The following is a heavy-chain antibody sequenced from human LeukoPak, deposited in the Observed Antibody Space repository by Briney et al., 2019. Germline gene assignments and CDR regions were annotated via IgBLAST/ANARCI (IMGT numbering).Heavy chain of an antibody. Sequence: GGSLRLSCAASGFSFSSYGMHWVRQAPGKGLEWVAVTWYDGSNKYYADSVKGRFTISRDNSKNTLYLQMNSLRAEDTAVYYCAKTRYYYGSGSYPDYWGQGTLVTVSS. D-gene: IGHD3-10*01. J-gene: IGHJ4*02. CDR1: GFSFSSYG. CDR3: AKTRYYYGSGSYPDY. V-gene: IGHV3-30*02. CDR2: TWYDGSNK.